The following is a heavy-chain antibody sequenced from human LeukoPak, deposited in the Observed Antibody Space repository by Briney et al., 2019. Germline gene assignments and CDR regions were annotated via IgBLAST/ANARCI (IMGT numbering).Heavy chain of an antibody. CDR3: VRDVPSGYFGY. D-gene: IGHD6-19*01. Sequence: PSETLSLTCTVSGGSISSRAHYWGWIRQPPGKGLEWIASINYSGTTYYNPSLKSRATISVDTSKNQFSLKVDSLTAADTAVYYCVRDVPSGYFGYWGQGTLVTVSS. J-gene: IGHJ4*02. CDR2: INYSGTT. V-gene: IGHV4-39*07. CDR1: GGSISSRAHY.